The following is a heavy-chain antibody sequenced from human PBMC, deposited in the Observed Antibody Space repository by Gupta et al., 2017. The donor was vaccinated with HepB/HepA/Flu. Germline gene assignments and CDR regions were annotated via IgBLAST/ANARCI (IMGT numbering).Heavy chain of an antibody. CDR2: TSYEGSNK. Sequence: QVQLVESGGGVVQPGRSLRLSCAASGFTFSNYGMHWVRQAPGKGLEWVAVTSYEGSNKYYADSVKGRFTIARDNSKNMRYLHMNSLRSDDTAVFYCVRGTPSRGVIGNAFDSWGQGTLVTVSS. CDR3: VRGTPSRGVIGNAFDS. V-gene: IGHV3-30*03. J-gene: IGHJ4*02. D-gene: IGHD3-10*01. CDR1: GFTFSNYG.